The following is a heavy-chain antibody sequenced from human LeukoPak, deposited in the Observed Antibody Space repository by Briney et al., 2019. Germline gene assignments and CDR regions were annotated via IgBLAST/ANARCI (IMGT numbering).Heavy chain of an antibody. J-gene: IGHJ4*02. Sequence: GGSLRLSCAASGFTFSSYSMNWVRQAPGKGLEWVSSISSSSSYIYYADSVKGRFTISRDNAKNSLYLQMNSLRAEDTALYYCAKDHNYYDSSGYYYQTIPFGYWGQGTLVTVSS. CDR3: AKDHNYYDSSGYYYQTIPFGY. V-gene: IGHV3-21*04. CDR1: GFTFSSYS. CDR2: ISSSSSYI. D-gene: IGHD3-22*01.